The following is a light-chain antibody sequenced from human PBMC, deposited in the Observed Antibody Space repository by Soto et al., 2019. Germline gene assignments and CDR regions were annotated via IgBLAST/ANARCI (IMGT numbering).Light chain of an antibody. V-gene: IGLV1-47*01. CDR2: RNN. CDR1: SSNIGSNY. Sequence: QSVLTQPPSASGTPGQTVTFSCSGSSSNIGSNYVYWYQQLPGTAPKLVIYRNNQRPSGVPDRFSGSKSGTSASLAISGLRSEDEADYYCAAWDDSLSGVVFGGGTKLTVL. J-gene: IGLJ2*01. CDR3: AAWDDSLSGVV.